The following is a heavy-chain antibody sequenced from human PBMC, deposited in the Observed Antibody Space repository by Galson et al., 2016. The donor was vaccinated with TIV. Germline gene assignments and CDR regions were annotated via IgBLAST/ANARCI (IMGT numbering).Heavy chain of an antibody. CDR3: AIARRLTVADWRQFPSMDV. V-gene: IGHV1-69*05. J-gene: IGHJ6*02. CDR2: IIPIFRSA. D-gene: IGHD3/OR15-3a*01. Sequence: SVKVSCKASGGTFISYAVSWVRQSPGQGLEWMGGIIPIFRSAKTSQTFQGRVTLTTDESTSTVYMEVRNLRSEDTAVYYCAIARRLTVADWRQFPSMDVWGQGTTVTVSS. CDR1: GGTFISYA.